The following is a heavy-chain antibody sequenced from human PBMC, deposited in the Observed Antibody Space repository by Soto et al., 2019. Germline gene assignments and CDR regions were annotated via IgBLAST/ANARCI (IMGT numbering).Heavy chain of an antibody. CDR1: GFSFNEAL. V-gene: IGHV3-15*07. Sequence: EVQLVESAGGLVKPGGSLRLSCVASGFSFNEALMNLVRQAPGEVMERVGRIKTSAGGGATDYAAPVKGRFTISRDDSKNAIYLHMNRLRTEDTAIYYCTTGSVEGIWGQGTTVTVSS. J-gene: IGHJ6*02. D-gene: IGHD2-15*01. CDR2: IKTSAGGGAT. CDR3: TTGSVEGI.